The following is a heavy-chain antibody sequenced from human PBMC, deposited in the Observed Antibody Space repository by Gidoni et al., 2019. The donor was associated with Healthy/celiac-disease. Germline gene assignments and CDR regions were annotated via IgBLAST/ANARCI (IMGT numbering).Heavy chain of an antibody. D-gene: IGHD2-8*02. CDR1: GGSISSYY. CDR2: IYYSGST. V-gene: IGHV4-59*01. Sequence: QVQLQESGPGLVKPSETLSLTCTVSGGSISSYYWSWIRQPPGKGLEWIGYIYYSGSTNYNPSLKSRVTISVDTSKNQFSLKLSSVTAADTAVYYCARTWPVVYYFDYWGQGTLVTVSS. J-gene: IGHJ4*02. CDR3: ARTWPVVYYFDY.